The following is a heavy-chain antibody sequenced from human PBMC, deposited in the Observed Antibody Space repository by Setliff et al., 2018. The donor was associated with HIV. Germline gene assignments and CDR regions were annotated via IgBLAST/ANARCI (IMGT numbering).Heavy chain of an antibody. CDR3: ARVTWSILILTPGYFDY. J-gene: IGHJ4*02. CDR2: ISGSDGTT. Sequence: GSLRLSCSASGFTFKKSAMVWVRQAPGKGLEWISTISGSDGTTYYADSVKGRFTISRDNTKNTLYLQMNSLRGDDTAVYFCARVTWSILILTPGYFDYWGRGILVTVSS. V-gene: IGHV3-23*01. D-gene: IGHD2-15*01. CDR1: GFTFKKSA.